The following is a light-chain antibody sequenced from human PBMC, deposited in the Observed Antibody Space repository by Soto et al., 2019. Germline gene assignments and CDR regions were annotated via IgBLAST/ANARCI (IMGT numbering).Light chain of an antibody. V-gene: IGLV2-8*01. CDR3: SSFAGGNNCRV. J-gene: IGLJ3*02. CDR1: SSDVGAYNY. CDR2: EVS. Sequence: QSALTQPPSASGSPGQSVTISCTGTSSDVGAYNYVSWFQQHPGKAPKLMIYEVSKRPSGVPDRFSGSKSGNTASLTVSGLQVEDEADYYCSSFAGGNNCRVFGGGTKLTVL.